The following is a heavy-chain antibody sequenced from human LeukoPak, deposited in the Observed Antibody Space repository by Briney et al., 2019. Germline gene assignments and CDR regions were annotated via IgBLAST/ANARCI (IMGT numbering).Heavy chain of an antibody. Sequence: GGSLRLSCAASGFTFSSYGMHWVRQAPGKGLEWVSYISSSSSTIYYADSVKGRFTISRDNAKNSLYLQMNSLRAEDTAVYYCARDVGGSYEDYFDYWGQGTLVTVSS. V-gene: IGHV3-48*01. D-gene: IGHD1-26*01. CDR1: GFTFSSYG. J-gene: IGHJ4*02. CDR3: ARDVGGSYEDYFDY. CDR2: ISSSSSTI.